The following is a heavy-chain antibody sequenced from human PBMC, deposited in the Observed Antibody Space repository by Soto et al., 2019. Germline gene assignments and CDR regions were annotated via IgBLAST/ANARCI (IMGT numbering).Heavy chain of an antibody. V-gene: IGHV1-8*01. CDR2: MTPISGNT. J-gene: IGHJ4*02. CDR3: VRYFYDSSGYSRDY. Sequence: QVQLVQSGAEVKKPGASVKVSCKTSGYTFINYDINWVRQAPGQGLEWMGWMTPISGNTGYAQKFQGRVTMTRDTPISTAYMELSSLRSEDTAVYYCVRYFYDSSGYSRDYWGQGTLVTVSS. CDR1: GYTFINYD. D-gene: IGHD3-22*01.